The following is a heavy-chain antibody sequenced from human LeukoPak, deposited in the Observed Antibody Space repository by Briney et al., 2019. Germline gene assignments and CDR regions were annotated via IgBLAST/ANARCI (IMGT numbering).Heavy chain of an antibody. Sequence: ASVKVSCKASGYTFTGYYMHWVRQAPGQGLEWMGWINPNSGGTNYAQKFQGRVTMTKDTSISTAYMELSRLRSDDTAAYYCARDSGVAGHNWFDPWGQGTLVTVSS. CDR3: ARDSGVAGHNWFDP. CDR1: GYTFTGYY. CDR2: INPNSGGT. D-gene: IGHD6-19*01. V-gene: IGHV1-2*02. J-gene: IGHJ5*02.